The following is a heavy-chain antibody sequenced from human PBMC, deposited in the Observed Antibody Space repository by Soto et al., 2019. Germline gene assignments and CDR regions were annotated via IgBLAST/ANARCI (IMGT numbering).Heavy chain of an antibody. CDR1: GGSISSSSYY. D-gene: IGHD4-17*01. CDR3: ARRRIDYGGYDAFDI. V-gene: IGHV4-39*01. CDR2: IYYSGST. Sequence: PSETLSLTCTVSGGSISSSSYYWGWIRQPPGKGLEWIGSIYYSGSTYYNPSLKSRVTISVDTSKNQFSLKLSSVTAADTAVYYCARRRIDYGGYDAFDIWGQGTMVTVSS. J-gene: IGHJ3*02.